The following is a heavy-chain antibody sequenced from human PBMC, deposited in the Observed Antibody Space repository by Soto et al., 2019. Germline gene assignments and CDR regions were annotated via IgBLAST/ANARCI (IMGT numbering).Heavy chain of an antibody. Sequence: GGSLRLSCAASGFTFSSYWMHWVRQAPGKGLVWVSRINSDGSSTSYADSVKGRFTISRDNAKNTLYLQMNSLRAEDTAVYYCARDFSVATFVPYYYMDVWGKGTTVTVSS. D-gene: IGHD5-12*01. CDR1: GFTFSSYW. J-gene: IGHJ6*03. CDR2: INSDGSST. V-gene: IGHV3-74*01. CDR3: ARDFSVATFVPYYYMDV.